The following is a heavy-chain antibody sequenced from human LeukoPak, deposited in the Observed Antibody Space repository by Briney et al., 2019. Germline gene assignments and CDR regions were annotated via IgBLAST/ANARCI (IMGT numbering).Heavy chain of an antibody. D-gene: IGHD6-13*01. J-gene: IGHJ4*02. CDR3: AKMAAAGIG. CDR2: ISSSGSTI. V-gene: IGHV3-23*01. Sequence: GGSLRLSCAASGFTFSNSGMSWVRQAPGKGLEWLSYISSSGSTIYYADSVKGRFTISRDNSKNTLYLQMNSLRAEDTAVYYCAKMAAAGIGWGQGTLVTVSS. CDR1: GFTFSNSG.